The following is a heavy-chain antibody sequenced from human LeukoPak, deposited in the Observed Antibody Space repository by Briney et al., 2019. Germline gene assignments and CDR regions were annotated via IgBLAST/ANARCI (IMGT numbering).Heavy chain of an antibody. J-gene: IGHJ5*02. CDR3: ARAQYYYDSSGYYPFDP. Sequence: SQTLSLTCAISGDSVSSNSAAWNWIRPSPSRGLEWLGRTYYRSKWYNDYAVSVKSRITINPDTSKNQFSLQLNSVTPEDTAVYYCARAQYYYDSSGYYPFDPWGQGTLVTVSS. CDR1: GDSVSSNSAA. CDR2: TYYRSKWYN. D-gene: IGHD3-22*01. V-gene: IGHV6-1*01.